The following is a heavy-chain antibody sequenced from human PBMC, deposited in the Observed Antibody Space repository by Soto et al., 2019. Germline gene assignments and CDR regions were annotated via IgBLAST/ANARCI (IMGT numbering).Heavy chain of an antibody. CDR2: INAGNGNT. CDR1: GYTFTSYA. V-gene: IGHV1-3*01. D-gene: IGHD6-13*01. CDR3: AREQYSSSWYGYYYGMDV. J-gene: IGHJ6*02. Sequence: QVQLVQSGAEVKKPGASVKVSCKASGYTFTSYAMHWVRQAPGQRLEWMGWINAGNGNTKYSQKFQGRVTITRDTSASTAYMELSSLRSEDMAVYYCAREQYSSSWYGYYYGMDVWGQGTTVTVSS.